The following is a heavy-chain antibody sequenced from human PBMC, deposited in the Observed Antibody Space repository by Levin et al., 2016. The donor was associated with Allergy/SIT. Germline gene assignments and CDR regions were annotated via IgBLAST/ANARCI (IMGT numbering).Heavy chain of an antibody. Sequence: WIRQPLGKGLEWVSVIYSGGSTYYADSVKGRFTISRDNSKNTLYLQMNSLRAEDTAVYYCAREECRGNCYGWLDPWGQGTLVTVSS. CDR3: AREECRGNCYGWLDP. J-gene: IGHJ5*02. CDR2: IYSGGST. D-gene: IGHD2-21*02. V-gene: IGHV3-53*01.